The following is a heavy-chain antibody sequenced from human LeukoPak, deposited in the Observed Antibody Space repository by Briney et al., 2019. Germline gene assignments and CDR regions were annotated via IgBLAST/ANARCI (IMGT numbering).Heavy chain of an antibody. Sequence: GGSLRLSCAASGFTFSSYSMNWVRQAPGKGLEWVSGINWNGGSTYYADSVKGRFIISRDNAKNSLYLQMNSLRAEDTAVYYCARGQGGVAAAGVDYWGQGTLVTVSS. D-gene: IGHD6-13*01. CDR2: INWNGGST. V-gene: IGHV3-20*04. J-gene: IGHJ4*02. CDR1: GFTFSSYS. CDR3: ARGQGGVAAAGVDY.